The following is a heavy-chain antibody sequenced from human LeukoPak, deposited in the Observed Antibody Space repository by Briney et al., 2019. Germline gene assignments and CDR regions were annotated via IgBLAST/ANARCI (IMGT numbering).Heavy chain of an antibody. CDR3: TIDGYSGYEGLYDY. Sequence: PGGSLRLSCAASGFTFSNTWMSWVRQAPGKGLEWVGRIKSKTDGGTTDYAAPVKGRFIISRDDSKNTLYLQMNSLKTEDTAVYYCTIDGYSGYEGLYDYWGQGTLVTVSS. V-gene: IGHV3-15*01. D-gene: IGHD5-12*01. CDR2: IKSKTDGGTT. J-gene: IGHJ4*02. CDR1: GFTFSNTW.